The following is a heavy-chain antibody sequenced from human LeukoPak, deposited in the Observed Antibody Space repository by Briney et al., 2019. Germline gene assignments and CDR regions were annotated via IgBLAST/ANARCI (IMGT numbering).Heavy chain of an antibody. Sequence: TGGSLRLSCAASGFTFSNAWMNWVRQAPGKGLEWVGRMKIKNDDEATDYGAPVKGRFIISRDDSKNTLYLQMNSLKSEDTALYYCTTGNYWGQGTLVTVSS. CDR2: MKIKNDDEAT. CDR3: TTGNY. CDR1: GFTFSNAW. V-gene: IGHV3-15*01. J-gene: IGHJ4*02.